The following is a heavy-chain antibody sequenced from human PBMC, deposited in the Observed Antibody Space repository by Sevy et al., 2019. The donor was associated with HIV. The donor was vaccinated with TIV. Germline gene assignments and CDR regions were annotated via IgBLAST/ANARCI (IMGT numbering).Heavy chain of an antibody. D-gene: IGHD3-22*01. CDR3: ARDRAGGYFPNDAFDF. V-gene: IGHV3-11*01. J-gene: IGHJ3*01. CDR1: GFTFNDYY. CDR2: ISSSGSIT. Sequence: GGSLRLSCAASGFTFNDYYMSWIRQAPGKGLEWVSYISSSGSITDYADSVKGRFTISRDNAKNSLYLQMNRLRAEDTAVYYGARDRAGGYFPNDAFDFWGQGTMVTVSS.